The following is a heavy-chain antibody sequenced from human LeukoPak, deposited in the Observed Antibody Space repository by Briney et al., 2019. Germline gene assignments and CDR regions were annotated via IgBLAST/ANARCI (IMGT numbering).Heavy chain of an antibody. J-gene: IGHJ4*02. V-gene: IGHV3-33*01. D-gene: IGHD3-10*01. CDR1: GFTFSSYG. Sequence: GGSLRLSCAASGFTFSSYGMHWVRQAPGRGLEWVAVIWYDGSNKYYADSVKGRFTISRDNFKNTLYLQMNSLRVVDTAVYYCARAFQYGSGSHPFSLWGQGTLVTVSS. CDR3: ARAFQYGSGSHPFSL. CDR2: IWYDGSNK.